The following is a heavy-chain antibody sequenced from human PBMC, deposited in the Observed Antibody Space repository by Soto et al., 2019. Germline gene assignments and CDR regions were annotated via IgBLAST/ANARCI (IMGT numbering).Heavy chain of an antibody. CDR3: AREGCTNGVCYYYYGMDV. CDR2: IYYSGST. CDR1: GGSVSSGSYY. Sequence: QVQLQESGPGLVKPSETLSLTCTVSGGSVSSGSYYWSWIRQPPGKGLEWIGYIYYSGSTNYNPSLKSRVTLSVDTSKNQCSLKLSSVTAADTAVYYCAREGCTNGVCYYYYGMDVWGQGTTVTVSS. V-gene: IGHV4-61*01. J-gene: IGHJ6*02. D-gene: IGHD2-8*01.